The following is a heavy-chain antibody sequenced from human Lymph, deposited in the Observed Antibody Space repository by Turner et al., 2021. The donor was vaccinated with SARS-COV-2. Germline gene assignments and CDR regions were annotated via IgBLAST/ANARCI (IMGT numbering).Heavy chain of an antibody. Sequence: QVQLVESGGGVVQRGRSMRLFCAASGFTFSSYAFHWFRQAPGKVLEWVAVRSYDGSYKYYADSGKGRCTISRDNSKNTLYVQMNSLRAEDTAVYYCARDSGSKYYNYYGMDVWGQGTTVTVSS. D-gene: IGHD4-4*01. V-gene: IGHV3-30-3*01. CDR3: ARDSGSKYYNYYGMDV. CDR1: GFTFSSYA. CDR2: RSYDGSYK. J-gene: IGHJ6*02.